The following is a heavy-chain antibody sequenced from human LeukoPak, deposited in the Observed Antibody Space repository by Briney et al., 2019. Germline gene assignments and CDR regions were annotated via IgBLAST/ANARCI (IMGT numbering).Heavy chain of an antibody. V-gene: IGHV4-39*01. CDR3: ASPNSGIFGAFDI. Sequence: SETLSLTCTVSGGSIISSSYYWGWIRQPPGKGLEWIGSIYYSGSTYYNPSLKSRVTISVDTSKNQFSLKLSSVTAADRAVYYCASPNSGIFGAFDIWGQGTTVTVSS. J-gene: IGHJ3*02. CDR2: IYYSGST. CDR1: GGSIISSSYY. D-gene: IGHD3-10*01.